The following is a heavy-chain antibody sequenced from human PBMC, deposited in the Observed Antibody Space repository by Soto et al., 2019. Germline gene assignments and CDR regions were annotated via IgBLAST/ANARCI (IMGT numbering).Heavy chain of an antibody. CDR3: ARDWRRYFDNRPMTWFY. D-gene: IGHD3-22*01. CDR1: GYTIRSHG. CDR2: ISAYNGDT. J-gene: IGHJ5*02. Sequence: ASVKVSCKASGYTIRSHGISWVRQAPGQGLEWVGWISAYNGDTHYAPKFQDRITLTTETSTDTAYMELRSLRLDDKAANYCARDWRRYFDNRPMTWFYCDRGILVTGS. V-gene: IGHV1-18*04.